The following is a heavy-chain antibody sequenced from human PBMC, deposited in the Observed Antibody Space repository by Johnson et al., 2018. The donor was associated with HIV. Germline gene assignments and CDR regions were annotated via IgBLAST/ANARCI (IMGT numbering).Heavy chain of an antibody. J-gene: IGHJ3*02. CDR2: IKSKSDGGTT. Sequence: VQLVESGGGLVQPGGSLRLSCATSGFTFSSHWIHWVRQAPGKGLLWVSRIKSKSDGGTTDYAAHVNGRFTIPRDDSKNTLYLQRHSLKTEDTAVYYCTTARNRLWSSSGWTGFWAFDIWGQGTMVTVSS. D-gene: IGHD6-19*01. CDR1: GFTFSSHW. V-gene: IGHV3-15*07. CDR3: TTARNRLWSSSGWTGFWAFDI.